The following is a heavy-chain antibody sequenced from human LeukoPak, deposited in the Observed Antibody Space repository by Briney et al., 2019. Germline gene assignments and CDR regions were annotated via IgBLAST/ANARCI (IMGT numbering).Heavy chain of an antibody. V-gene: IGHV4-59*01. CDR3: ARVGTIFGVVNWFDP. CDR2: IYYSGST. D-gene: IGHD3-3*01. Sequence: PSETLSLTCTVSGGSISSYYWSWIRQPPGKGLEWIGYIYYSGSTNYNPSLKSRVTISVDTSKNQFSLKLSSVTAADTAVYYCARVGTIFGVVNWFDPWGQGTLVTVSS. CDR1: GGSISSYY. J-gene: IGHJ5*02.